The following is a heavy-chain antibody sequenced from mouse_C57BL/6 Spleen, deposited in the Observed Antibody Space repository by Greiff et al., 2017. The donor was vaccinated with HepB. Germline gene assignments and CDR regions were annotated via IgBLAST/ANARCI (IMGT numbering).Heavy chain of an antibody. CDR1: GYTFTSYW. Sequence: QVQLQQPGAELVRPGSSVKLSCKASGYTFTSYWMHWVKQRPIQGLEWIGNIDPSDSETHYNQKFKDKATLTVDKSSSTAYMQLSSLTSEDSAVYYCARGEPLQYYFDYWGQGTTLTVSS. CDR2: IDPSDSET. CDR3: ARGEPLQYYFDY. J-gene: IGHJ2*01. V-gene: IGHV1-52*01. D-gene: IGHD6-1*01.